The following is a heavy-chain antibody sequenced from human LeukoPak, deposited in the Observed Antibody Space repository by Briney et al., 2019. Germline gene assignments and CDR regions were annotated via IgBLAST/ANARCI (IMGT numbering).Heavy chain of an antibody. CDR3: AREDMAAALNFDY. J-gene: IGHJ4*02. Sequence: GASEKVSCEASVYTFTGYYMHWVRQAPGQGFECMGWINPHSGGTNYAQKFQGRVTMTRDTSISTGYMERRRLRSGDRAGFYVAREDMAAALNFDYWGQGTLVTVSS. CDR1: VYTFTGYY. CDR2: INPHSGGT. V-gene: IGHV1-2*02. D-gene: IGHD6-25*01.